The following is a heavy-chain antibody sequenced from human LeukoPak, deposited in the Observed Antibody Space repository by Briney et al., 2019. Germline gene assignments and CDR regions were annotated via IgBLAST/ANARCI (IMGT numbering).Heavy chain of an antibody. CDR1: GFTFSNYW. J-gene: IGHJ4*02. D-gene: IGHD5-18*01. CDR2: IDQYGRAK. V-gene: IGHV3-7*04. CDR3: ARADSYGSILDY. Sequence: GGSLRLSCAASGFTFSNYWMSWVRQAPGKGLEWVASIDQYGRAKYYVDSVRGRFTFSRDNIKNSLHLQMNSLRAEDTAVYYCARADSYGSILDYWGQGTRVIDSS.